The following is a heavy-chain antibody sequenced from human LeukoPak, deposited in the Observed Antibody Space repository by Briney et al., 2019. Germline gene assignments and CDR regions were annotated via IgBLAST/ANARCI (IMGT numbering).Heavy chain of an antibody. CDR1: GYSISSGYY. CDR2: IYHSGST. CDR3: AISPLYCSGGSCYESSDAFDI. J-gene: IGHJ3*02. Sequence: PSETLSLTCAVSGYSISSGYYWGWIRQPPGKGLEWIGSIYHSGSTYYNPSLKSRVTISGDTSKNQFSLKLSSVTAADTAVYYCAISPLYCSGGSCYESSDAFDIWGQGTMVTVSS. D-gene: IGHD2-15*01. V-gene: IGHV4-38-2*01.